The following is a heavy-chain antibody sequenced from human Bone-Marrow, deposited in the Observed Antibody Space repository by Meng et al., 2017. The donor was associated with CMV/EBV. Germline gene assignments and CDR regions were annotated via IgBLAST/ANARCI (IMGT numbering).Heavy chain of an antibody. D-gene: IGHD2-2*01. CDR3: AREGRYGSSARGIEIFDS. CDR1: SGSFSGYF. CDR2: INHSGRT. V-gene: IGHV4-34*01. J-gene: IGHJ4*02. Sequence: GSLRLSCAVYSGSFSGYFWSWIRQPPGKGLEWIGEINHSGRTNYNPSLKSRVTISMDTSKNQFSLKLSSVTAADTAVYYCAREGRYGSSARGIEIFDSWGQGTLVTVSS.